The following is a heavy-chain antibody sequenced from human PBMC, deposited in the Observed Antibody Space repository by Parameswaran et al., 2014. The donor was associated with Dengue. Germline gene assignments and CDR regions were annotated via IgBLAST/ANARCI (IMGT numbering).Heavy chain of an antibody. Sequence: KWIRQPPGKGLEWVSSISSSSSYIYYADSVKGRFTISRDNAKNSLYLQMNSLRAEDTAVYYCARMTTAISQSLLFDYWGQGTLVTVSS. CDR3: ARMTTAISQSLLFDY. V-gene: IGHV3-21*01. CDR2: ISSSSSYI. D-gene: IGHD4-17*01. J-gene: IGHJ4*02.